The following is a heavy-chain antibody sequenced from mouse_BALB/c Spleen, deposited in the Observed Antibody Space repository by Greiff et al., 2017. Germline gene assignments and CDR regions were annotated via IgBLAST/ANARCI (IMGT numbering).Heavy chain of an antibody. CDR2: IYPGDGDT. CDR1: GYALSSSW. V-gene: IGHV1-82*01. D-gene: IGHD2-1*01. CDR3: ARGYYGNRY. Sequence: QVQLQQSGPELVKPGASVKISCKASGYALSSSWMNWVKQRPGQGLEWIGRIYPGDGDTNYNGKFKGKATLTADKSSSTAYMQLSSLTSVDSAVYFCARGYYGNRYWGQGTLVTVSA. J-gene: IGHJ3*01.